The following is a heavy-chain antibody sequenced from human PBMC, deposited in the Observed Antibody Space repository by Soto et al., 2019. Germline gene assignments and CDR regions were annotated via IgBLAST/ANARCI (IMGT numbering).Heavy chain of an antibody. D-gene: IGHD2-21*01. CDR2: INHLGSI. J-gene: IGHJ6*03. V-gene: IGHV4-34*01. CDR1: GGSLSDYF. Sequence: SETLSLTCVVSGGSLSDYFWSWIRQPPGMALEWIGEINHLGSINYNPSLKSRVTMSVDTSKNQFSLTLNSVTAADTATYYCARGGISHWAYFYYMDVWDRGTTVTAP. CDR3: ARGGISHWAYFYYMDV.